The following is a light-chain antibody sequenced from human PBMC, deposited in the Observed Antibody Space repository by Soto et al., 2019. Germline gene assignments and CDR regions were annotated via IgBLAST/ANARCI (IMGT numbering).Light chain of an antibody. CDR3: QQYGSSAWT. CDR1: QGVGSNY. Sequence: VLTQSPGTLSLSPGERATLSCKASQGVGSNYLAWYQQKPGQAPRPLIYGASSRATGIPDRFSGSGSGADFTLTISRLEPEDCAVYYCQQYGSSAWTFGQGTTVEIK. CDR2: GAS. V-gene: IGKV3-20*01. J-gene: IGKJ1*01.